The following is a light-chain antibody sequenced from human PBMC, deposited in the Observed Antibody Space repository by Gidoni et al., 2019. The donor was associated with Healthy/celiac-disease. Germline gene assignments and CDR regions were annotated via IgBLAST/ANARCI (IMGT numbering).Light chain of an antibody. CDR3: QQYDNRPLYT. V-gene: IGKV1-33*01. Sequence: DIQMTQSPSSLSASVGDRVTITCQASQDISNYLNWYQQKPVKAPKLLIYDASNLETGVPSRCSGSGSGTDFTFTISSLQPEDIATYYCQQYDNRPLYTFGQGTKLEIK. J-gene: IGKJ2*01. CDR1: QDISNY. CDR2: DAS.